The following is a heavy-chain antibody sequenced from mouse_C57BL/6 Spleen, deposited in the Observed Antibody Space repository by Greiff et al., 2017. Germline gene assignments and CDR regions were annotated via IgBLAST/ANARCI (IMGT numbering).Heavy chain of an antibody. D-gene: IGHD2-2*01. CDR2: INPNYGTT. J-gene: IGHJ2*01. CDR1: GYSFTDYN. V-gene: IGHV1-39*01. CDR3: ALERRLRGYDPYYFDC. Sequence: EVQLQQSGPELVKPGASVKISCKASGYSFTDYNMNWVKQSNGKSLEWIGVINPNYGTTSYNQKFKGKATLPVDQSSSKAYMQLNSLTSEDSAVYYCALERRLRGYDPYYFDCWGQGTTLTVSS.